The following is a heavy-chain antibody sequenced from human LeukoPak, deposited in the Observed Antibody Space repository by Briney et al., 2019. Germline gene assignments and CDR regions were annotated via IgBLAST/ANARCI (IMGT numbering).Heavy chain of an antibody. J-gene: IGHJ4*02. V-gene: IGHV3-7*01. D-gene: IGHD1-1*01. CDR1: GFTFSDYW. Sequence: PGGSLRLSCAASGFTFSDYWMSWVRQAPGKGLEWVANIKQDGSEKSYVDSVKGRFTISRDNAKNSLYLQMNSLRAEDTAVYYCARDLGPGYYFDYWGQGTLVTVSS. CDR2: IKQDGSEK. CDR3: ARDLGPGYYFDY.